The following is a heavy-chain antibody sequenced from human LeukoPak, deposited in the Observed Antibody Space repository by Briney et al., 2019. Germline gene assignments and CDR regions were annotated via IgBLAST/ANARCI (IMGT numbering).Heavy chain of an antibody. CDR1: GYTFTDYY. J-gene: IGHJ4*02. D-gene: IGHD5-18*01. CDR2: INPNSGGT. Sequence: ASVKVSCKASGYTFTDYYMHWVRQAPGQGLEWMGWINPNSGGTTDAQRFQGRVTMTRDTSISTAYMELSGLRSGDTAVYYCARDRSALGYRQFDCWGQGTLVTVS. V-gene: IGHV1-2*02. CDR3: ARDRSALGYRQFDC.